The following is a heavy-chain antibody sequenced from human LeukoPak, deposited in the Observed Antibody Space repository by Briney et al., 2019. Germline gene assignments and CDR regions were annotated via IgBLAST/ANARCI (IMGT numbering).Heavy chain of an antibody. V-gene: IGHV4-61*02. D-gene: IGHD3-3*01. J-gene: IGHJ6*02. CDR2: VYTSGST. CDR3: ARGRYHFWSPSPYGMDV. Sequence: SETLSLTCTVSGGSISSGSYYWSWIRQPAGKGLEWIGRVYTSGSTNYNPSLKSRVTISVDTSKNQFSLKLSSVTAADTAVYYCARGRYHFWSPSPYGMDVWGQGTTVTVSS. CDR1: GGSISSGSYY.